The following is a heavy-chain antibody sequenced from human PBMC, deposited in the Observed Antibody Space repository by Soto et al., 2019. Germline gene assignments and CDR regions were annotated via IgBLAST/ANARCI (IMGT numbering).Heavy chain of an antibody. J-gene: IGHJ6*02. V-gene: IGHV3-53*01. CDR2: LYRAGTA. D-gene: IGHD3-16*01. CDR3: AGPTLPPTQTSWGWYYYAMDV. Sequence: GGSLRLSCAASGFIVNSKYMSWVRQVPGKGLEWVSSLYRAGTAYYADSALGRFTISRDNFRNILYLQMNSLRPEDSGTYFCAGPTLPPTQTSWGWYYYAMDVWGQGNTVTV. CDR1: GFIVNSKY.